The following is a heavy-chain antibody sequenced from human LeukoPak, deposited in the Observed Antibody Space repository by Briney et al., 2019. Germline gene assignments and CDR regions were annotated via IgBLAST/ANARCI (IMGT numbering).Heavy chain of an antibody. CDR2: ISAYNGNT. J-gene: IGHJ6*03. CDR3: ARGPNHYYYMDF. Sequence: GASVKVSCKASGYTFTSYGISWVRQAPGQGLEWMGWISAYNGNTNYAQKFQGRVTMTTDKSINTVFMELSGLTSDDTALYYCARGPNHYYYMDFWGKGTTVSVSS. V-gene: IGHV1-18*01. D-gene: IGHD2-8*01. CDR1: GYTFTSYG.